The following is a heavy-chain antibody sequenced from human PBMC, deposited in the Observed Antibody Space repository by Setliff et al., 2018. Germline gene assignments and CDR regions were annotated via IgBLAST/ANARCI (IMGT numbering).Heavy chain of an antibody. V-gene: IGHV4-34*01. Sequence: SETLSLTCAASGGSFSDYYWTWIRQSPGKGLEWIGDIKHSGSTNYNPSLKSRVTISVDTSKNQFSLKLTSVTAADTAVYYCARASSGWYSAYYYYMDVWGRGTTVTVSS. CDR1: GGSFSDYY. CDR2: IKHSGST. D-gene: IGHD6-19*01. J-gene: IGHJ6*03. CDR3: ARASSGWYSAYYYYMDV.